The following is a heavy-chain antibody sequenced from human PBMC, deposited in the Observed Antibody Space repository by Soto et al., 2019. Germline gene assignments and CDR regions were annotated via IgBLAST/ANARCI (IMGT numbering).Heavy chain of an antibody. J-gene: IGHJ3*02. Sequence: QVQLVQSGAEVKKPGASVKVSCKASGYTFTGYYMHWVQQAPGQGLEWMGWINPNSGGTNYAQKFQGWVTMTRDTSISTAYMELSRLRSDDTAVYYCARDLYNREWLLQTDFYAFDIWGQGTMVTVSS. CDR3: ARDLYNREWLLQTDFYAFDI. CDR1: GYTFTGYY. CDR2: INPNSGGT. D-gene: IGHD3-3*01. V-gene: IGHV1-2*04.